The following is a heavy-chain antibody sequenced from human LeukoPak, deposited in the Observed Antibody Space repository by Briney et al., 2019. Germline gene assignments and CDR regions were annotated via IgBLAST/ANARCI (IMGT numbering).Heavy chain of an antibody. CDR3: VREQPGDGWSGFDY. V-gene: IGHV3-30*07. J-gene: IGHJ4*02. CDR2: IRFDGSRQ. D-gene: IGHD6-19*01. Sequence: GGSLRLSCAASGFNLSNFAMHWVRQAPGKGLEWVAVIRFDGSRQHYAAGLKGRFTISRDNPKNTVSLHMSSLRTEDTALYYCVREQPGDGWSGFDYWGQGTLVTVSS. CDR1: GFNLSNFA.